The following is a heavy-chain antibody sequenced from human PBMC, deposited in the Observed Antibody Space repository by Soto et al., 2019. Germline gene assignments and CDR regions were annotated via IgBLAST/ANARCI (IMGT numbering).Heavy chain of an antibody. D-gene: IGHD3-22*01. CDR3: VRDRRYYDSSGYLVY. Sequence: QVQLQESGPGLVKPSGTLSLTCAVSGGSISSSNWWSWVRQPPGKGLGWIGEIYHSGSTNYNPSLKSRVTISVDKSKNQFSLKLSSVTAADTAVYYCVRDRRYYDSSGYLVYWGQGTLVTVSS. J-gene: IGHJ4*02. V-gene: IGHV4-4*02. CDR1: GGSISSSNW. CDR2: IYHSGST.